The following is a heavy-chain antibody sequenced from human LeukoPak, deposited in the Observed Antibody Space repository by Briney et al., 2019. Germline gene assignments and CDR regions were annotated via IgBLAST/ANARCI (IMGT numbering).Heavy chain of an antibody. D-gene: IGHD4-11*01. J-gene: IGHJ4*02. CDR2: LKTDGSRT. CDR1: GFTFNNYW. Sequence: GGSLRLSCTASGFTFNNYWMHWVRQAPGKGLEWVPRLKTDGSRTNYADSVKGRFTISRDNTKNTVYLQMNSLRAEDTAVYYCSRDHPGSNSLDYWGQGTLVTVSS. V-gene: IGHV3-74*01. CDR3: SRDHPGSNSLDY.